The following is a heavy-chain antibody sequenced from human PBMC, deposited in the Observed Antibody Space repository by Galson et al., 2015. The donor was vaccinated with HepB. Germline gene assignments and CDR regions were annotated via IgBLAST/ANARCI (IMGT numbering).Heavy chain of an antibody. CDR1: GYTFTSYG. J-gene: IGHJ5*02. Sequence: SVKVSCKASGYTFTSYGISWVRQAPGQGLEWMGWISAYNGNTNYAKKLQGRVTMTTDTSTSTAYMELRSLRSDDTAVYYCARDNGSVYYDSSGYYYGHNWFDPWGQGTLVTVSS. CDR2: ISAYNGNT. D-gene: IGHD3-22*01. CDR3: ARDNGSVYYDSSGYYYGHNWFDP. V-gene: IGHV1-18*01.